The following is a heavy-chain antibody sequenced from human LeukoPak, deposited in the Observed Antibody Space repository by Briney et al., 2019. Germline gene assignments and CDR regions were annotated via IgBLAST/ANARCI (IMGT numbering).Heavy chain of an antibody. CDR2: IYYSGST. J-gene: IGHJ4*02. V-gene: IGHV4-61*01. CDR1: GGSVSNSLYY. Sequence: SETLSLTCTVSGGSVSNSLYYWSWIRQPPGKGLEWIGYIYYSGSTNYNPSLKSRVTISIDTFRNQFSLRLNSMTAADTAVYNCARVLRAASWRSYDYWGQGSLVTVSS. D-gene: IGHD5-18*01. CDR3: ARVLRAASWRSYDY.